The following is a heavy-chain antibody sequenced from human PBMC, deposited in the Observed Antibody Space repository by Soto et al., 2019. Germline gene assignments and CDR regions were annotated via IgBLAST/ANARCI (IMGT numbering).Heavy chain of an antibody. D-gene: IGHD3-3*01. CDR3: ARVRKEVWRFLEWLLSPHYYYYGMDV. J-gene: IGHJ6*02. Sequence: SVKVSCKASGGTFSSYAISWVRQAPGQGLEWMGGIIPIFGTANYAQKFQGRVTITADESTSTAYMELSSLRSEDTAVYYCARVRKEVWRFLEWLLSPHYYYYGMDVWGQGTTVTVSS. CDR1: GGTFSSYA. CDR2: IIPIFGTA. V-gene: IGHV1-69*13.